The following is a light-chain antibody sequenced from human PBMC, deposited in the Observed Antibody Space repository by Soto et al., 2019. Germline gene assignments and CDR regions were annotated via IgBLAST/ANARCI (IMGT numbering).Light chain of an antibody. CDR2: KDS. V-gene: IGLV3-25*02. Sequence: SYELTQPPSVSVSPGQTATITCSGDALPRQYAHWYQQKPGQAPVQVIYKDSERPSGIPERFSGSSSGTTVTVTISGVQAEDEADYYCQSADSSGTYQFGGGTKVTVL. J-gene: IGLJ2*01. CDR3: QSADSSGTYQ. CDR1: ALPRQY.